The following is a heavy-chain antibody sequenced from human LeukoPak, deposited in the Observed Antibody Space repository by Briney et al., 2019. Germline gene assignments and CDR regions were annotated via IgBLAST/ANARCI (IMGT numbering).Heavy chain of an antibody. CDR1: GFTFSSYA. J-gene: IGHJ4*02. Sequence: GGSLRLSCAASGFTFSSYAMSWVRQAPGKGLEWISSITGSGASNYYADSVKGRFIISRDNSKNTLYLQMNSLRAEDTAVYYCAKLDYYDTHWGQGTLVTVSP. V-gene: IGHV3-23*01. D-gene: IGHD3-22*01. CDR3: AKLDYYDTH. CDR2: ITGSGASN.